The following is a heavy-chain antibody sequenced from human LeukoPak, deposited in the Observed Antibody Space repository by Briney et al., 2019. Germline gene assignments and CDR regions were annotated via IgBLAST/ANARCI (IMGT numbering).Heavy chain of an antibody. CDR1: GCTFTDYY. CDR2: VDPEDGET. CDR3: ARGGRITIFGVVIKHYFDY. D-gene: IGHD3-3*01. Sequence: ASVTVSCKVSGCTFTDYYMHWVRQAPGKGLEWMGLVDPEDGETIYAEKLQGRVTITAETSTDTAYMELSSLRSEDTAVYYCARGGRITIFGVVIKHYFDYWGQGTLVTVSS. J-gene: IGHJ4*02. V-gene: IGHV1-69-2*01.